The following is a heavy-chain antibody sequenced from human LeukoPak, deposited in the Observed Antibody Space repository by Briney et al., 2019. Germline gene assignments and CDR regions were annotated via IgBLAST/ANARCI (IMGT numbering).Heavy chain of an antibody. Sequence: SVKVSCKASGGTFSSYAIRWVRQAPGQGLEWMGGIIPIFGTANYAQKFQGRVTITTDESTSTAYMELSSLRSEATAVYYCARASYSSSWRYYYYYMDVWGKGTTVTVSS. D-gene: IGHD6-13*01. V-gene: IGHV1-69*05. CDR2: IIPIFGTA. CDR3: ARASYSSSWRYYYYYMDV. CDR1: GGTFSSYA. J-gene: IGHJ6*03.